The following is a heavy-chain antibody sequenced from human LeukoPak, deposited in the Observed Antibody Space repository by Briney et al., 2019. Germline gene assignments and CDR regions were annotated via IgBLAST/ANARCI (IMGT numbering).Heavy chain of an antibody. CDR1: GGSTSSSSYY. J-gene: IGHJ4*02. D-gene: IGHD6-13*01. V-gene: IGHV4-39*07. Sequence: ASETLSLTCTVSGGSTSSSSYYWGWIRQPPGKGLEWIGSIYYSGSTYYNPSLKSRVTISVDTSKNQFSLKLSSVTAADTAVYYCASLETGIAAAGTSPPFDYWGQGTLVTVSS. CDR3: ASLETGIAAAGTSPPFDY. CDR2: IYYSGST.